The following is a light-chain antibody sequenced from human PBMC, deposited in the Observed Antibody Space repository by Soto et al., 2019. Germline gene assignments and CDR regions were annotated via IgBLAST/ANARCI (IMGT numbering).Light chain of an antibody. V-gene: IGKV3-20*01. Sequence: IVMTQSPATLSVSPGERATLSCRASQSVSSNLAWYQQKPGQAPRLLIYAASSRATGIPDRFSGSGSGTDFTLTIRRMAPEDFAVYYCQQYGSPGTFGQGTKVDIK. CDR2: AAS. CDR3: QQYGSPGT. CDR1: QSVSSN. J-gene: IGKJ1*01.